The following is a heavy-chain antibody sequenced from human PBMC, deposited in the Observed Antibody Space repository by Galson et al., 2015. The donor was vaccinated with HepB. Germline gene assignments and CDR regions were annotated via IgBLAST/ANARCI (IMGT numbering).Heavy chain of an antibody. V-gene: IGHV4-30-2*01. CDR2: IYHTGRN. Sequence: TLSLTCAVSGGSISSGDYSWSWIRQPPGKGLEWIGYIYHTGRNYSNPSLKSRVTISGDRSKNQFSLKLSSVTAADTAVYYCASLHDTWFDPWGQGTLVTVSS. D-gene: IGHD4-11*01. J-gene: IGHJ5*02. CDR3: ASLHDTWFDP. CDR1: GGSISSGDYS.